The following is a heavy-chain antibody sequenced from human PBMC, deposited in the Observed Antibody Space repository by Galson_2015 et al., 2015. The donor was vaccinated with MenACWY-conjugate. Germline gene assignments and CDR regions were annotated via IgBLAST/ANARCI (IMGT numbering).Heavy chain of an antibody. J-gene: IGHJ4*02. CDR1: GFIFNKYA. CDR3: AKGPLYDSSGSDSDYVDY. D-gene: IGHD3-22*01. V-gene: IGHV3-23*01. CDR2: TSGSDGVT. Sequence: SLRLSCAASGFIFNKYAMTWIRQAPGKGLEWLSATSGSDGVTYHADSVKGRFTISRDNSKNTVYLQMNSLKVEDTARYYCAKGPLYDSSGSDSDYVDYWGQGTLVTVSS.